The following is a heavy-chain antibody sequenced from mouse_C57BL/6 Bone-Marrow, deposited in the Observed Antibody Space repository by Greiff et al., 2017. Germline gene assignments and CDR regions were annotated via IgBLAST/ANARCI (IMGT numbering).Heavy chain of an antibody. D-gene: IGHD4-1*01. CDR3: ARSGPLGRSFDN. V-gene: IGHV1-55*01. CDR2: IYPTSGRT. J-gene: IGHJ2*01. Sequence: HVQLQQPGAELVKPGASVKMSCKASGYTFTSYWITWVKQRPGQGLEWIGDIYPTSGRTNYNEKFKSKAILTVDTSSNTAYMQLSSLTSEDSAVFYCARSGPLGRSFDNWGQGTTPTVSS. CDR1: GYTFTSYW.